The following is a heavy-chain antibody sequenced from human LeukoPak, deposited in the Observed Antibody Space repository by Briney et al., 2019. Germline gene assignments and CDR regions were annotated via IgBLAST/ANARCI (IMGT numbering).Heavy chain of an antibody. CDR1: GFTVSSNY. V-gene: IGHV3-53*05. CDR3: ARDTAGIAAAGTVSNWFDP. J-gene: IGHJ5*02. D-gene: IGHD6-13*01. CDR2: IHTGGST. Sequence: GGSLRLSCAASGFTVSSNYMSWVRQAPGKGLEWVSVIHTGGSTYYADSVKGRFTISRDNSKNTLYLQMNSLRAEDTAVYYCARDTAGIAAAGTVSNWFDPWGQGTLVTVSS.